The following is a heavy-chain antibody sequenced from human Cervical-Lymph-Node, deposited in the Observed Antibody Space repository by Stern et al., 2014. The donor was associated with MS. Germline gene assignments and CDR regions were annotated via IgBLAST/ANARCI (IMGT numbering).Heavy chain of an antibody. CDR3: ARGELKEGLVRGMDV. V-gene: IGHV1-69*01. D-gene: IGHD1-26*01. CDR1: GGTFSSYA. Sequence: QVQLVESGAEVKKPGSSVKVSCKASGGTFSSYAISWVRQAPGKGLEWVGGIIPICGPTNYAPKFQGRVTITADDSTSIAYMELSSLRSEDTAVYYCARGELKEGLVRGMDVWGQGTTVTVSS. J-gene: IGHJ6*02. CDR2: IIPICGPT.